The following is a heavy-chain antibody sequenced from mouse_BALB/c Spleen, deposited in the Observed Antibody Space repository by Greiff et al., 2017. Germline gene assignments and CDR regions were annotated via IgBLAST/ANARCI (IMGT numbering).Heavy chain of an antibody. Sequence: EVKLMESGGGLVQPGGSLKLSCAASGFTFSSYTMSWVRQTPEKRLEWVAYISNGGGSTYYPDTVKGRFTMSRDNAKNTLYLQMSSLKSEDAAVYYCAGQGNWDWFAYWGQGTLVTVSA. CDR2: ISNGGGST. CDR1: GFTFSSYT. CDR3: AGQGNWDWFAY. V-gene: IGHV5-12-2*01. J-gene: IGHJ3*01. D-gene: IGHD4-1*01.